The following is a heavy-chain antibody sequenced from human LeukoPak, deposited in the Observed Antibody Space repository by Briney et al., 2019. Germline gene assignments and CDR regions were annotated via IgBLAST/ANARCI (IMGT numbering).Heavy chain of an antibody. CDR1: GFTFSDFW. V-gene: IGHV3-7*01. J-gene: IGHJ4*02. D-gene: IGHD3-22*01. CDR2: IKEDGSEK. CDR3: AREYFYNSSGYRALRY. Sequence: PGGSLRLSCAASGFTFSDFWMTWVRQAPGKGLEWVVNIKEDGSEKYYVDSVKGRFIISRDNAKNSLYLQMNSLRAEDTAVYYCAREYFYNSSGYRALRYWGQGTLVTVSS.